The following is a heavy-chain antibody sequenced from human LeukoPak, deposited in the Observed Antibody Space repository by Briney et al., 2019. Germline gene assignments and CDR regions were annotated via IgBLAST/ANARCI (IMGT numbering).Heavy chain of an antibody. Sequence: GGSLRLSCAASGFTFSSYEMNWVRQAPGKGLEWVSYMSSSGSTIYYADSVKGRFTISRDNAKNSLYLQMNSLRAEDTAVYYCARGGNDFWSGYPAEYFQHWGQGTLVTVSS. V-gene: IGHV3-48*03. CDR2: MSSSGSTI. CDR1: GFTFSSYE. D-gene: IGHD3-3*01. CDR3: ARGGNDFWSGYPAEYFQH. J-gene: IGHJ1*01.